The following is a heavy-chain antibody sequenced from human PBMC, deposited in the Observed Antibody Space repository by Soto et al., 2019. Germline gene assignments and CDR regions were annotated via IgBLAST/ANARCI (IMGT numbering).Heavy chain of an antibody. J-gene: IGHJ6*02. CDR1: GYTFTGYY. CDR3: ARSDCSSTSCYGSRPRYYYYGMDV. V-gene: IGHV1-2*04. Sequence: ASVKVSCKASGYTFTGYYMHWVRQAPGQGLEWMGWINPNSGGTNYAQKFQGWVTMTRDTSISTAYMELSRLRSDDTAVYYCARSDCSSTSCYGSRPRYYYYGMDVWGEGTTVPVCS. D-gene: IGHD2-2*01. CDR2: INPNSGGT.